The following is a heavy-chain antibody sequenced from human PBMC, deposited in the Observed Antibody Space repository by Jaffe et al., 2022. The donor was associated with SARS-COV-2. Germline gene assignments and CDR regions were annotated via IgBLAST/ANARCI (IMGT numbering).Heavy chain of an antibody. CDR1: GGTFSSYT. CDR2: IIPILGIT. D-gene: IGHD3-10*01. Sequence: QVQLVQSGAEVKKPGSSVTVSCEASGGTFSSYTFSWVRQAPGQGLEWMGRIIPILGITNYAQKFQDRVTIIADKSTSTAYMELSSLRSEDTAVYYCAAQQGFGLDFYYGMDVWGQGTTVTVSS. V-gene: IGHV1-69*02. J-gene: IGHJ6*02. CDR3: AAQQGFGLDFYYGMDV.